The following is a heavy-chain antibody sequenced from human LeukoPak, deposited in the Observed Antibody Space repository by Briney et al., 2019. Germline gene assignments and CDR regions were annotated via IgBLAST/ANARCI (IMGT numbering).Heavy chain of an antibody. CDR2: IHTSGST. J-gene: IGHJ6*03. CDR3: ARGVEVTVSPPYYYYYMDV. D-gene: IGHD2-15*01. Sequence: PSETLSLTCTVSGGAIGSGSHYWSWIRQSAGKGLEWIGRIHTSGSTNYNPSLKSRVTMSVDTSKNQFSLKLSSVTAADTAVYYCARGVEVTVSPPYYYYYMDVWGKGTTVTVSS. CDR1: GGAIGSGSHY. V-gene: IGHV4-61*02.